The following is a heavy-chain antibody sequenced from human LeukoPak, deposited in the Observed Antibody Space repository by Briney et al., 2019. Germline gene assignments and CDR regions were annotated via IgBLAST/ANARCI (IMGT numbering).Heavy chain of an antibody. V-gene: IGHV4-59*01. CDR2: IYYSGST. CDR3: ARVVAYSGYDTFDY. CDR1: GGSISSYY. Sequence: SETLSLTCTVSGGSISSYYWSWIRQPPGKGLEWIGYIYYSGSTNYNPSLKSRVTISVDKSKNQFSLKLRSVTAADTAVYYCARVVAYSGYDTFDYWGQGTLVTVSS. J-gene: IGHJ4*02. D-gene: IGHD5-12*01.